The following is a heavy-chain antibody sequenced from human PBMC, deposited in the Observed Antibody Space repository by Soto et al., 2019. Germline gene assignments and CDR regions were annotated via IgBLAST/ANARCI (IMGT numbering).Heavy chain of an antibody. CDR3: ARDSWGLAVPDYHYYAMDV. CDR2: ISVYSGNT. V-gene: IGHV1-18*04. D-gene: IGHD6-19*01. CDR1: GYTFTSYG. Sequence: QVQLVQSGAEVKKPGASVRVSCEASGYTFTSYGISWVRQAPGQGLEWMGWISVYSGNTNYAQKLQGRVTMTTDKSTRAGYMELRSLRSDDTAVYYCARDSWGLAVPDYHYYAMDVWGQGTTVTVS. J-gene: IGHJ6*02.